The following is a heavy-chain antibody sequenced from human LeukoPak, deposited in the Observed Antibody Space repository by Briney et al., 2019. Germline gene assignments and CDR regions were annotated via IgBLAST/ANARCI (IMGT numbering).Heavy chain of an antibody. Sequence: PGGSLRLSCAASGFTFSSYSMNWVRQAPGKGLEWVSSISSSSSYIYYADSVKGRFTISRDNAKNSLYLQMNSLRAEDTAVYYCARDTSPGGADAFDIWGQGTMVTVSS. CDR1: GFTFSSYS. CDR3: ARDTSPGGADAFDI. J-gene: IGHJ3*02. D-gene: IGHD2-2*01. V-gene: IGHV3-21*01. CDR2: ISSSSSYI.